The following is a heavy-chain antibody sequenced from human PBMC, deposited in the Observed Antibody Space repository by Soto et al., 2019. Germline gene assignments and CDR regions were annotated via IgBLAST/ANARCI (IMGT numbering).Heavy chain of an antibody. Sequence: VSVKVSCKVSGYTLTELSMHWVRQAPGKGLEWMGGFDPEDGETIYAQKFQGRVTMTEDTSTDTAYMELSSLRSEDTAVYYCATGGGQQLVFDYWGQGTLVTVSS. CDR1: GYTLTELS. CDR2: FDPEDGET. V-gene: IGHV1-24*01. D-gene: IGHD6-13*01. J-gene: IGHJ4*02. CDR3: ATGGGQQLVFDY.